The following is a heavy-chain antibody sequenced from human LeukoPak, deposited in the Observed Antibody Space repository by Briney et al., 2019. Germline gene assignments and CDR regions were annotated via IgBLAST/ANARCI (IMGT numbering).Heavy chain of an antibody. V-gene: IGHV4-59*01. D-gene: IGHD4-17*01. Sequence: KASETLSLTCTVSGGSISSYYWSWIRQPPGKGLEWIGYIYYSGSTNYNPSLKSRVTISVDTSKNQFSLKLSSVTAADTAVYYCARGDGDAAWLWFDPWGQGTLVTVSS. CDR2: IYYSGST. J-gene: IGHJ5*02. CDR1: GGSISSYY. CDR3: ARGDGDAAWLWFDP.